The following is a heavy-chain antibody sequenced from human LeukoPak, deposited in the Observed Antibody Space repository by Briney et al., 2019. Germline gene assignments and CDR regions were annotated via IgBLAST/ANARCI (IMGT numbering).Heavy chain of an antibody. J-gene: IGHJ3*02. CDR1: DGFISSSSYY. Sequence: SETLSLTCTVSDGFISSSSYYWGWIRQPPWKGLEWIGSIYFTGSTYYNPSLKSRVTISVDTSKNQFSLKLSSVTAADTAVYYCARGHRAQWLWVAFDIWGQGTMVTVSS. CDR2: IYFTGST. V-gene: IGHV4-39*07. D-gene: IGHD6-19*01. CDR3: ARGHRAQWLWVAFDI.